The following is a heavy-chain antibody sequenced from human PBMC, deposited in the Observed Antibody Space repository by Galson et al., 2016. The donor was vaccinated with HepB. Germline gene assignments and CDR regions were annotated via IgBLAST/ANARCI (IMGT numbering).Heavy chain of an antibody. J-gene: IGHJ4*02. CDR1: GYTFTNYA. D-gene: IGHD3-10*01. CDR3: ARDGQSLWFGAFKYYFDY. CDR2: INAGNGNT. V-gene: IGHV1-3*01. Sequence: SVKVSCKASGYTFTNYAIHWVRQAPGQRLEWMGWINAGNGNTNYSPKFQGRVTITRDTSASTAFMELRGLRSEDTAVYYCARDGQSLWFGAFKYYFDYLGQGTLVTVSS.